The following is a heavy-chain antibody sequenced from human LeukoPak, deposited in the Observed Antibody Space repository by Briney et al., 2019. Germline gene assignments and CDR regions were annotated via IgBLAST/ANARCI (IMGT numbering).Heavy chain of an antibody. CDR1: GFTVSSNY. CDR2: IYSGGST. CDR3: ARDSGYSGYDRPGDYYYYGMDV. V-gene: IGHV3-53*01. J-gene: IGHJ6*02. D-gene: IGHD5-12*01. Sequence: GGSLRLSCAASGFTVSSNYMSWVRQAPGKGLEWVSVIYSGGSTYYADSVKGRFTISRDNAKNSLYLQMNSLRAEDTAVYYCARDSGYSGYDRPGDYYYYGMDVWGQGTTVTVSS.